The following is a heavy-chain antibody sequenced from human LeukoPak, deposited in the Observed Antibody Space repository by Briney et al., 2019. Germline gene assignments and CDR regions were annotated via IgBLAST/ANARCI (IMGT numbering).Heavy chain of an antibody. CDR3: ARVLGLVPTEPFDY. V-gene: IGHV3-74*01. CDR1: GFTFSSYW. J-gene: IGHJ4*02. D-gene: IGHD3-3*01. Sequence: GGSLRLSCAASGFTFSSYWMHWVRHAPGKGLVWVSRINSDGSSTSYADSVKGRFTISRDNAKNTLYLKMNRLRAESTTVFYDARVLGLVPTEPFDYGGWGTVATVPA. CDR2: INSDGSST.